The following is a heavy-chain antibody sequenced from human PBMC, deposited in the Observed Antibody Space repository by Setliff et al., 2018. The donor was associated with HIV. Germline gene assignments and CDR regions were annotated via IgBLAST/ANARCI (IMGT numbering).Heavy chain of an antibody. CDR1: GGSISSSSYY. CDR3: ASRGYCSGGSCYIYYYYYGMYV. D-gene: IGHD2-15*01. CDR2: IYYSWST. Sequence: TLSLTCTVSGGSISSSSYYWGWIRQPPGKGLEWIGSIYYSWSTYYNPSLKSRVTISVETSKNQFSLKLSYVTAADTAVYYCASRGYCSGGSCYIYYYYYGMYVCGRETTVTVSS. J-gene: IGHJ6*02. V-gene: IGHV4-39*01.